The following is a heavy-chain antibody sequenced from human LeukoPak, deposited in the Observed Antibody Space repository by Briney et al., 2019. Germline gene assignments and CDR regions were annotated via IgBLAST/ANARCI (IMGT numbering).Heavy chain of an antibody. Sequence: PSETLSLTCSVSGGSINSRNYYWGWIRQPPGKGLEWIGTVFYSGSTYYNPSVKSRVTISVDTSKNQFSLKLSSVTAADTAVYYCAREGDGSGTPTIDYWGQGTLVTVSS. D-gene: IGHD3-10*01. CDR3: AREGDGSGTPTIDY. J-gene: IGHJ4*02. CDR2: VFYSGST. V-gene: IGHV4-39*07. CDR1: GGSINSRNYY.